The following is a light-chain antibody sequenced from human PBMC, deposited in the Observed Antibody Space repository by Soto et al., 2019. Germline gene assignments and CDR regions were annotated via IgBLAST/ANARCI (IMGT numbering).Light chain of an antibody. V-gene: IGLV2-14*01. CDR1: SSDVGGYNY. CDR2: DVS. J-gene: IGLJ2*01. CDR3: SSYTSSSTVV. Sequence: QSALTQPASVSGSPGQSITISCTGTSSDVGGYNYVSWYQQHPGKAPKLMIYDVSNRPLGVSNRFSGSKSGNTASLTISGLQAEDGADYYCSSYTSSSTVVFGGGTKVTVL.